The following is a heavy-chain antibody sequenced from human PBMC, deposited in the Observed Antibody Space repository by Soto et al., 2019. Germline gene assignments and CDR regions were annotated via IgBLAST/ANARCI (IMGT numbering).Heavy chain of an antibody. CDR3: ARGPDYYGSGSYFY. CDR2: IYHSGST. V-gene: IGHV4-30-2*01. J-gene: IGHJ4*02. CDR1: GGSISSGGYS. D-gene: IGHD3-10*01. Sequence: QLQLQESGSGLVKPSQTLSLTCAVSGGSISSGGYSWSWIRQPPGKGLEWIGYIYHSGSTYYNPSVKSRVTIAVDRSKNQVSVKLSSVTSADTAVYYCARGPDYYGSGSYFYWGQGTLVTVSS.